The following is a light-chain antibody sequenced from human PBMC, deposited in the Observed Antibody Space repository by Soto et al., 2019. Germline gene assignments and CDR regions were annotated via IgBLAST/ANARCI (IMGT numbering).Light chain of an antibody. CDR1: KLGDKY. Sequence: YELTQPPSVSVSPGQTASITCSGDKLGDKYACWYQQKPGQSPVLVIYQDSKRPSGIPERFSGFNSGNTATLTISGTQAMDEADYYCQAWDSSTHVVFGGGTKLTVL. CDR3: QAWDSSTHVV. J-gene: IGLJ2*01. CDR2: QDS. V-gene: IGLV3-1*01.